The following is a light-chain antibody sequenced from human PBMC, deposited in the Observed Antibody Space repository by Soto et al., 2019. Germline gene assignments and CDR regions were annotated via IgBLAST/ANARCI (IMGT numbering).Light chain of an antibody. Sequence: DIVLTQSPATLSLSPGERVTLYCGASQRVSGGFLAWYQHKPGLAPRLILYDTSFRATGVPDRFSGSGSGTHFTLTISRLDPEDFAVYYCQQYGSAPSFGQGTKVDIX. CDR1: QRVSGGF. V-gene: IGKV3D-20*01. J-gene: IGKJ1*01. CDR3: QQYGSAPS. CDR2: DTS.